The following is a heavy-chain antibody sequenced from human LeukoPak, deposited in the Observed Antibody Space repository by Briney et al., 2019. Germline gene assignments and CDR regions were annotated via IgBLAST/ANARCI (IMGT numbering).Heavy chain of an antibody. CDR1: GFTFSSYE. Sequence: PGGSLRLSCAASGFTFSSYEMNWVRQAPGKGLEWVSYISSSGSTIYYADSVKGRFTISRDNAKNSLYLQMNSLRAEDTAVYYCARLTRYCSGSSCYRHFDYWGQGTLVTVSS. CDR3: ARLTRYCSGSSCYRHFDY. CDR2: ISSSGSTI. D-gene: IGHD2-15*01. V-gene: IGHV3-48*03. J-gene: IGHJ4*02.